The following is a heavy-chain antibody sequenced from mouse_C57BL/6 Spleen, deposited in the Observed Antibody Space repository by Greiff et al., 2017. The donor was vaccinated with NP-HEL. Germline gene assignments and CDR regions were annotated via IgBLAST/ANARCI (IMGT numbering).Heavy chain of an antibody. CDR1: GYTFTDYY. CDR2: IYPGSGNT. D-gene: IGHD2-2*01. CDR3: AREGVTLDY. V-gene: IGHV1-76*01. J-gene: IGHJ2*01. Sequence: QVQLQQSGAELVRPGASVKLSCKASGYTFTDYYINWVKQRPGQGLEWIARIYPGSGNTYYNEKFKGKATLTAEKSSSTAYMQLSSLTSEDSAVYFCAREGVTLDYWGQGTTLTVSS.